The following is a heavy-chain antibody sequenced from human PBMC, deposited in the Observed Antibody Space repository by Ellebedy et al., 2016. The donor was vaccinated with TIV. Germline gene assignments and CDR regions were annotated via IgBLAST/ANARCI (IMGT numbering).Heavy chain of an antibody. D-gene: IGHD6-19*01. Sequence: GESLKISCEASGIIFSSYGMHWVRQAPGKGLEWVAVIWYDGSNKYYADSVKGRFTISRDNSKNTLYLQMNSLRAEDTAVYYCARDFPPKIAVAGTSYYYGMDVWGQGTTVTVSS. CDR1: GIIFSSYG. J-gene: IGHJ6*02. CDR2: IWYDGSNK. CDR3: ARDFPPKIAVAGTSYYYGMDV. V-gene: IGHV3-33*08.